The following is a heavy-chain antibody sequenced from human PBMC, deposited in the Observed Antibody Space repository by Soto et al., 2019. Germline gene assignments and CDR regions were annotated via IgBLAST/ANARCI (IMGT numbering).Heavy chain of an antibody. CDR2: IYHSGST. V-gene: IGHV4-4*02. CDR1: GGSISSSNW. D-gene: IGHD1-1*01. J-gene: IGHJ5*02. Sequence: SETLSLTCAVSGGSISSSNWWSWVRQPPGKGLEWIGEIYHSGSTNYNPSLKSRVTISVDKSKNQFSLKLSSVTAADTAVYYGARDTLEQNNWFDPWGQGTLVTVSS. CDR3: ARDTLEQNNWFDP.